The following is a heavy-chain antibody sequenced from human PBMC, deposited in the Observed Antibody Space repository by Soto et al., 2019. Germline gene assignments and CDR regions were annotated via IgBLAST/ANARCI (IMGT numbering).Heavy chain of an antibody. CDR3: ARAYYDILTGKLSYYYGMDV. Sequence: GESLKISCKGSGYSFTSYWIGWVRQMPGKGLEWMGIIYPGDSDTRYSPSFQGQVTISADKSISTAYLQWSSLKASDTAMYYCARAYYDILTGKLSYYYGMDVWGQGTTVTAP. V-gene: IGHV5-51*01. D-gene: IGHD3-9*01. J-gene: IGHJ6*02. CDR2: IYPGDSDT. CDR1: GYSFTSYW.